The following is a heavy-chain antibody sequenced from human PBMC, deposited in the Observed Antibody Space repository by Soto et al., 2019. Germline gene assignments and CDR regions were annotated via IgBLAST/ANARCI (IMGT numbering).Heavy chain of an antibody. CDR3: AREPATAKPEGVDF. Sequence: ASVKVCCKASGYTFGDYYIHWVRQAPGQGLEWMGWINPNSGGTKYAPKFQGGVTMTRDTSITTAYMEWSRLRSGHTAVYYCAREPATAKPEGVDFWGQGTLVTVSS. V-gene: IGHV1-2*02. CDR2: INPNSGGT. CDR1: GYTFGDYY. J-gene: IGHJ4*02. D-gene: IGHD1-1*01.